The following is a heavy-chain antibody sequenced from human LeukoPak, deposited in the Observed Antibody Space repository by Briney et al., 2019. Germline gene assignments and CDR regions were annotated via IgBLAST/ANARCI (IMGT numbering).Heavy chain of an antibody. CDR1: GFTFSSYA. Sequence: GGSLRLSCAASGFTFSSYAMSWFRQAPRKGLEWGSGISGSGGNTHYADSVRGRFTISRDNSKNTLYLQMNSLRAEDTAIYYCAKVSWANYFDYWGRGTLVTVSS. J-gene: IGHJ4*02. V-gene: IGHV3-23*01. CDR2: ISGSGGNT. D-gene: IGHD6-13*01. CDR3: AKVSWANYFDY.